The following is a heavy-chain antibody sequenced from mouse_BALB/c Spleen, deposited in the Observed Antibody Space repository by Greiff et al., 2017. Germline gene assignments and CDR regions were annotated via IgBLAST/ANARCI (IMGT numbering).Heavy chain of an antibody. CDR3: ARLGRGDWYFDV. J-gene: IGHJ1*01. CDR1: GFTFSSFG. V-gene: IGHV5-17*02. D-gene: IGHD4-1*01. CDR2: ISSGSSTI. Sequence: EVHLVESGGGLVQPGGSRKLSCAASGFTFSSFGMHWVRQAPEKGLEWVAYISSGSSTIYYADTVKGRFTISRDNPKNTLFLQMTSLRSEDTAMYYCARLGRGDWYFDVWGAGTTVTVSS.